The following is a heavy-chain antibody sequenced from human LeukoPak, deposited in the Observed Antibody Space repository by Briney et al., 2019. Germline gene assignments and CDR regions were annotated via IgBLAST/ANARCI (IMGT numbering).Heavy chain of an antibody. CDR3: ARAGGVWLEFDY. CDR1: GVSISSGGYY. V-gene: IGHV4-31*03. J-gene: IGHJ4*02. D-gene: IGHD2-8*02. CDR2: IFYSGST. Sequence: SETLSLTCTVSGVSISSGGYYWSWIRQHPGKGLGWIGYIFYSGSTYYNPSLKSRVTISVDTSKNQFSLKLSSVTAEDTAVYYCARAGGVWLEFDYWGQGTLVTVSS.